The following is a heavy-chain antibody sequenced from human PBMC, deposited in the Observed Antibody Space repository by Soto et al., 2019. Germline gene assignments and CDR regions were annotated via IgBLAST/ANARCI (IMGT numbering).Heavy chain of an antibody. J-gene: IGHJ6*02. V-gene: IGHV4-59*01. CDR2: IYYSGST. CDR1: GGSISSYY. Sequence: PSETLSLTCTVSGGSISSYYWSWIRQPPGKGLEWIGYIYYSGSTNYNPSLKSRVTISVDTSKNQFSLKLSSVTAADTAVYYCARDLLVGAPYYYYYGMDVWGQGTTVTVSS. D-gene: IGHD1-26*01. CDR3: ARDLLVGAPYYYYYGMDV.